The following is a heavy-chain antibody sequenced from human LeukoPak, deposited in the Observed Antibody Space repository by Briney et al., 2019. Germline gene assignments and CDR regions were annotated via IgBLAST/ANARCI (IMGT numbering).Heavy chain of an antibody. J-gene: IGHJ4*02. CDR1: GFTFSNYG. CDR3: VSAAGSSGYYGFDY. D-gene: IGHD3-22*01. CDR2: IWYDGSNK. Sequence: GGSLRLSCAASGFTFSNYGMYWVRQAPGKGLEWVAVIWYDGSNKYYADSVKGRFTISRDNSKNTLYLQMNSLRAEDTAVYYCVSAAGSSGYYGFDYWGQGTLVTVSS. V-gene: IGHV3-33*01.